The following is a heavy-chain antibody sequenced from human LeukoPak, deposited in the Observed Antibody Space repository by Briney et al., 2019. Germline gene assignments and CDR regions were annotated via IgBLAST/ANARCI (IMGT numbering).Heavy chain of an antibody. J-gene: IGHJ3*02. D-gene: IGHD3-22*01. CDR2: ISWNSGSI. V-gene: IGHV3-9*01. Sequence: GGSLRLSCAASGFTFDDYAMHWVRQAPGKGLEWVSGISWNSGSIGYADSVKGRFTISRDNAKNSLYLQMNSLRAEDTALYYCAKDIEVGYDSSGYCYGRAFDIWGQGTMVTVSS. CDR3: AKDIEVGYDSSGYCYGRAFDI. CDR1: GFTFDDYA.